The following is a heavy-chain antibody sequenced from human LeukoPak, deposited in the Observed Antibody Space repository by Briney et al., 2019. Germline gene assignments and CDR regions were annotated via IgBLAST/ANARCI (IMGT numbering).Heavy chain of an antibody. CDR3: ARDQDGFDV. CDR2: TYYRSRWYN. CDR1: GDSFSSNIAA. V-gene: IGHV6-1*01. Sequence: SQTLSLTCALSGDSFSSNIAAWNWLRQSPSRGLEWLGRTYYRSRWYNDYEVSVKSRLTINPDTSKNQFSLQLTSVTPEDTAVYYCARDQDGFDVWGQGTTVTVSS. J-gene: IGHJ6*02.